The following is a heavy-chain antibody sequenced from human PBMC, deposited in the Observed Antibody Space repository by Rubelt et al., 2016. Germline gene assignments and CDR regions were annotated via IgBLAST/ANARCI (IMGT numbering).Heavy chain of an antibody. V-gene: IGHV3-48*02. Sequence: EVQLVESGGGVVQPGGSLRLSCVASGFTFSDYSMNWVRQAPGKGLEWISYIRVSSGAIYYADSVRGRFTVSRDDAKNSLYLQMNSMGDEGTATYYCVRDLGGHPPDGYWGQGTLVTVSS. J-gene: IGHJ4*02. CDR3: VRDLGGHPPDGY. CDR2: IRVSSGAI. CDR1: GFTFSDYS. D-gene: IGHD2-15*01.